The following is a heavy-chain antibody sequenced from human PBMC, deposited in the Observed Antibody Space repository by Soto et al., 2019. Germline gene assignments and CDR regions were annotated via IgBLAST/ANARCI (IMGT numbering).Heavy chain of an antibody. CDR1: GGTFSSYT. Sequence: QVQLVQSGAEVKKPGSSVKVSCKASGGTFSSYTISWVRQAPGQGLEWMGRIIPILGIANYAQKFQGRVTITADKFTRTAYMEVSSLRSEDTAVYYCAMEYCSSTSCYRDYWGQGTLVTVSS. D-gene: IGHD2-2*02. CDR2: IIPILGIA. V-gene: IGHV1-69*02. CDR3: AMEYCSSTSCYRDY. J-gene: IGHJ4*02.